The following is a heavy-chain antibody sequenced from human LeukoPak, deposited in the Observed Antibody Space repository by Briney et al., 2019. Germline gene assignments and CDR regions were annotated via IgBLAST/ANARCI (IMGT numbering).Heavy chain of an antibody. D-gene: IGHD6-13*01. V-gene: IGHV4-61*01. CDR1: GGSISSSSYY. CDR2: IYYSGST. CDR3: AREGGFGSSWYPH. J-gene: IGHJ4*02. Sequence: PSETLSLTCTVSGGSISSSSYYWSWIRQPPGRGLEWIGYIYYSGSTSYNPPLKSRVTISIDTSKNQFSLKLKSVTAADTAVYYCAREGGFGSSWYPHWGQGTLVTVSS.